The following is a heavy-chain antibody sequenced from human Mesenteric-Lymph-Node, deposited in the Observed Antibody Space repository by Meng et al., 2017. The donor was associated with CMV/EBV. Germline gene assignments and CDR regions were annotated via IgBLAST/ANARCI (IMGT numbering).Heavy chain of an antibody. D-gene: IGHD6-6*01. V-gene: IGHV3-23*01. J-gene: IGHJ4*02. Sequence: GESLKISCAASGFTFSSYTMTWVRQAPGKGLQWVSGISGSGGSTYYADSVKGRFTISRDNSKNTLYLQMNSLRAEDTAVYYCAKIIAARPPTGYFDYWGQGTLVTVSS. CDR1: GFTFSSYT. CDR3: AKIIAARPPTGYFDY. CDR2: ISGSGGST.